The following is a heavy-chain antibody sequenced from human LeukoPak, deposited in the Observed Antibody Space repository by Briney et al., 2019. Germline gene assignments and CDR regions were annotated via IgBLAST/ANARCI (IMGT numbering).Heavy chain of an antibody. Sequence: PSETLSLTCSVSGGSISGYFWSWIRQPPGKGLEWIGYVYYSGSTTYNPSLKSRVTISVDTSKNQFSLKLSSVTAADTAVYYCAREDSRWLQSSYWYFDLWGRGTLVTVSS. J-gene: IGHJ2*01. D-gene: IGHD5-24*01. CDR3: AREDSRWLQSSYWYFDL. CDR2: VYYSGST. V-gene: IGHV4-59*12. CDR1: GGSISGYF.